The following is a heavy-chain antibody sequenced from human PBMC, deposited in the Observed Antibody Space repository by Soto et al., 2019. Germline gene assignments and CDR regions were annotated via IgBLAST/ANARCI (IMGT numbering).Heavy chain of an antibody. V-gene: IGHV3-30-3*01. CDR3: ARGSPEMATNHREIDAFDI. CDR1: GFTFSSYA. D-gene: IGHD5-12*01. Sequence: GGSLRLSCAASGFTFSSYAMHWVRQAPGKGLEWVAVISYDGSNKYYADSVKGRFTISRDNSKNTLYLQMNSLRAEDTAVYYCARGSPEMATNHREIDAFDIWGQGTMVTVSS. CDR2: ISYDGSNK. J-gene: IGHJ3*02.